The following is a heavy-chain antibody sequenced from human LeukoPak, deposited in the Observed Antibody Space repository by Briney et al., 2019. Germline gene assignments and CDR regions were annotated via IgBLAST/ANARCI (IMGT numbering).Heavy chain of an antibody. V-gene: IGHV4-59*08. D-gene: IGHD6-13*01. J-gene: IGHJ4*02. CDR3: ASRAAGAFDY. Sequence: SETLSLTCTVSGGSISSYYWSWIRQPPGKGLEWIGYIYYSGSTNYNPSLKSRVSISIDTSKNQFSLNLSSVTAADTAVYYCASRAAGAFDYWGQGTLVTVSS. CDR2: IYYSGST. CDR1: GGSISSYY.